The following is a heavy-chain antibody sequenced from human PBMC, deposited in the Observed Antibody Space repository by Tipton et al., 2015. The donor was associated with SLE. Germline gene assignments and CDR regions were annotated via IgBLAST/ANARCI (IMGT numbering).Heavy chain of an antibody. CDR1: GGSISSGSYY. D-gene: IGHD3-16*01. Sequence: TLSLTCTVSGGSISSGSYYWSWIRQPAGKGLEWIGYIYTSGSTNYNPSLKSRVTISVDTSKNQFSLKLSSVTAADTAVYYCARHSRLGTLGAFDIWGQGTMVTVSS. J-gene: IGHJ3*02. CDR2: IYTSGST. V-gene: IGHV4-61*09. CDR3: ARHSRLGTLGAFDI.